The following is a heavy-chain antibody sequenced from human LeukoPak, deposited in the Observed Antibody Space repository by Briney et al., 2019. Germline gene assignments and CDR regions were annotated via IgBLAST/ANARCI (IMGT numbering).Heavy chain of an antibody. D-gene: IGHD5-12*01. CDR3: ARDLAPYDRGAFDY. CDR2: IKQDGSEE. J-gene: IGHJ4*02. CDR1: GFTFSSYW. Sequence: GGSLRLSCAASGFTFSSYWMSWVRQAPGKGLEWVANIKQDGSEEYYVDSVKGRFTISRDNAKNSLYLQMNSLRAEDTAVYYCARDLAPYDRGAFDYWGQGTLVTVSS. V-gene: IGHV3-7*01.